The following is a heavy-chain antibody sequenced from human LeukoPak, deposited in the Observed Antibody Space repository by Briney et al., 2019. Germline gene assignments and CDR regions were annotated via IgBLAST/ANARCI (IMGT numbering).Heavy chain of an antibody. Sequence: SETLSLTCSVSGGSISSSSDYWGWIRQPPGQGLEWIGTMPYSGTTFYNPSLKSRVTMSVDTSKNQFSLNLRSVTAADTAVYYCVAAHSSYRRYEDQHWGQGTLVTV. CDR2: MPYSGTT. CDR3: VAAHSSYRRYEDQH. J-gene: IGHJ1*01. V-gene: IGHV4-39*01. CDR1: GGSISSSSDY. D-gene: IGHD3-16*02.